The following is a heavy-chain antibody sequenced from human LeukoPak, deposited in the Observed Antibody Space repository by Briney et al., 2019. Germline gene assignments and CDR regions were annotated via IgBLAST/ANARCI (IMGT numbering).Heavy chain of an antibody. CDR1: GYTFTGYY. V-gene: IGHV1-2*02. CDR2: INPNSGGT. CDR3: ATKTADFWSGYYPY. J-gene: IGHJ4*02. Sequence: ASVKVSCEASGYTFTGYYMHWMRQAHGHGLEWMGWINPNSGGTNYAQKFQGRVTMTRDTSISTAYMELSRLRSDDTAVYYCATKTADFWSGYYPYWGQGTLVTVSS. D-gene: IGHD3-3*01.